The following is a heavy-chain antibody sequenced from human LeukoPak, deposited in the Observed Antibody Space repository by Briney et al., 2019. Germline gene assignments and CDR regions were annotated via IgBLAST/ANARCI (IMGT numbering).Heavy chain of an antibody. J-gene: IGHJ6*03. Sequence: SETLSLTCTVSGGSISSYYWSWIRQPPGKGLEWIGYIYYCGSTNYNPSLKSRVTISVDTSKNQFSLKLSSVTAADTAVYYCARGVPAAIYYYYYMDVWGKGTTVTVSS. D-gene: IGHD2-2*01. CDR2: IYYCGST. CDR1: GGSISSYY. V-gene: IGHV4-59*01. CDR3: ARGVPAAIYYYYYMDV.